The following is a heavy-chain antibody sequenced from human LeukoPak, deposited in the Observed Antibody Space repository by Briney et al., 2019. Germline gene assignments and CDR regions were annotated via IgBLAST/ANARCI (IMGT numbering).Heavy chain of an antibody. CDR2: INYNGAT. V-gene: IGHV4-59*08. CDR3: ARHSNAVVRGVHEHSMNL. CDR1: GDSITNYY. Sequence: PSETLSLTCTVSGDSITNYYWSWIRQSPEKGLEWIAYINYNGATNYNPSLKSRVTISLDTSNNQFSLRLSSATAADTAVYYCARHSNAVVRGVHEHSMNLWGQGTTVIVSS. D-gene: IGHD3-10*01. J-gene: IGHJ6*02.